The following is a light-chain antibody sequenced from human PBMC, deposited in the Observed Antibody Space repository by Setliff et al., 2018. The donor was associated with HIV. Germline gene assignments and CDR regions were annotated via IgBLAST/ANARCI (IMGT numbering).Light chain of an antibody. V-gene: IGLV2-11*01. J-gene: IGLJ3*02. CDR2: DVS. CDR3: CSYTGRYSWV. CDR1: SSDVGGYNY. Sequence: QSALAQPRSVSGSPGQSVTISCTGPSSDVGGYNYVSWYQQHPGKAPKVIIFDVSKRPSGVPDRFSGSKSGNTASLTISGLQAEDEAVYHCCSYTGRYSWVFGGGTKGTVL.